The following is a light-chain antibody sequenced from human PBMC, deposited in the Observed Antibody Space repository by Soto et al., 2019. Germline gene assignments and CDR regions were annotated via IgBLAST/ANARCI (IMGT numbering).Light chain of an antibody. CDR3: QQYHHWPIT. Sequence: DIQMTQSPSTLSASVGDRVTITCRASQSISNWLAWHQQKPGKAPKLLIYKASNLESGVPSRFSGSGSGTDFTLTISSLQSEDFAVYYCQQYHHWPITVGQGTRLEIK. CDR2: KAS. CDR1: QSISNW. V-gene: IGKV1-5*03. J-gene: IGKJ5*01.